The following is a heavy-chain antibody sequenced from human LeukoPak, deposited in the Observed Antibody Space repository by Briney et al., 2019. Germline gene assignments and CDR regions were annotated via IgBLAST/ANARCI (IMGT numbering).Heavy chain of an antibody. Sequence: GGSLRLSCAASGFTFRSYSMNWVRQAPGKGLEWVSYISSSSSTIYYADSVKGRFTISRDNAKNSLYLQMNSLRAEGTAVYYCALGAQVWYFYYMDVWGKGTTVTVSS. V-gene: IGHV3-48*04. CDR2: ISSSSSTI. D-gene: IGHD1-26*01. CDR1: GFTFRSYS. CDR3: ALGAQVWYFYYMDV. J-gene: IGHJ6*03.